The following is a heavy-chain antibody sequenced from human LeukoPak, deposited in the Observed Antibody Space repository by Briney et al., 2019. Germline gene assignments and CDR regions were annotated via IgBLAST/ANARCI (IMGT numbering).Heavy chain of an antibody. Sequence: SETLSLTCAVYGGSFSGYYWGWIRQPPGKGLEWIGEINHSGSTNYNPSLKSRVTISVDTSKNQFSLKLSSVTAADTAVYYCARGPIVVVPAALGWFDPWGQGTLVTVSS. D-gene: IGHD2-2*01. CDR1: GGSFSGYY. CDR2: INHSGST. CDR3: ARGPIVVVPAALGWFDP. J-gene: IGHJ5*02. V-gene: IGHV4-34*01.